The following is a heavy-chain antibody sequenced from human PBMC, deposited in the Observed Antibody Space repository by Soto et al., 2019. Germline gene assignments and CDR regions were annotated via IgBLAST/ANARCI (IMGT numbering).Heavy chain of an antibody. CDR3: ARGRKVWFGEFLIDY. V-gene: IGHV1-8*02. CDR2: MIPISGNA. Sequence: ASVKVSCKASGGTFSSYTISWVRQAPGQGLEWMGRMIPISGNADYAKKFQGRVTMTRNTSISTAYMELSSLRSEDTAVYYCARGRKVWFGEFLIDYWGQGTLVTVS. CDR1: GGTFSSYT. D-gene: IGHD3-10*01. J-gene: IGHJ4*02.